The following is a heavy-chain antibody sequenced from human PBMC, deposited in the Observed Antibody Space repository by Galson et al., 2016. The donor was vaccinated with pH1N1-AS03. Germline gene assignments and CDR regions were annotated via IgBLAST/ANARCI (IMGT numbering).Heavy chain of an antibody. J-gene: IGHJ4*02. Sequence: QSGAEVKKPGESLKISCKGSGYSFPSHWIAWGRQMPGKGLEWMGIIYPSDSDTRYNSSFQGQVTISADTSLSTAYLQWNSLKASDTAIHHCARWSNDYGSYWGQGTLVTVSS. CDR2: IYPSDSDT. CDR3: ARWSNDYGSY. CDR1: GYSFPSHW. D-gene: IGHD4-17*01. V-gene: IGHV5-51*01.